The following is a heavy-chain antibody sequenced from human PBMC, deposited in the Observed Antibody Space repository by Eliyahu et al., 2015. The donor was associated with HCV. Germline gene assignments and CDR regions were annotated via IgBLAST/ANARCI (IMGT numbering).Heavy chain of an antibody. Sequence: DVQLVESGGGLVQPGGSLXLSCSASGFTFINYAMXXVRQAPGKGLEYVSAISSNGGNTYYADSVKGRFTISRDNSKNTLYLQMRSLRAEDTAVYYCVKDGAQDPFYDFWSGYYYYFDYWGQGTLVTVSS. CDR3: VKDGAQDPFYDFWSGYYYYFDY. CDR2: ISSNGGNT. CDR1: GFTFINYA. J-gene: IGHJ4*02. V-gene: IGHV3-64D*06. D-gene: IGHD3-3*01.